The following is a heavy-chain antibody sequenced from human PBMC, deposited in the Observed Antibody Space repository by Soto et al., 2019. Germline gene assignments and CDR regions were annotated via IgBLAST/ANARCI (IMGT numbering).Heavy chain of an antibody. J-gene: IGHJ3*01. V-gene: IGHV1-18*01. D-gene: IGHD1-26*01. Sequence: QVQLVQSGAEVKKPGASVRVSCKTSGYTFINYGITWVRQAPGQGLEWMGWLSAYNGVTSSSEKLQDRFTMTTDTSTNTVYMDLRSLTSDDTAVYYCARWSAIVGGAEALDVWGQGTMVIVSS. CDR3: ARWSAIVGGAEALDV. CDR1: GYTFINYG. CDR2: LSAYNGVT.